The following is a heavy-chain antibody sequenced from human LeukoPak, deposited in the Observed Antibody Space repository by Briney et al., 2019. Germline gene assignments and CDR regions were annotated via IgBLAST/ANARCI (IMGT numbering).Heavy chain of an antibody. D-gene: IGHD2-21*02. CDR3: ARGRRYGIVLLTATLYFDY. V-gene: IGHV4-34*01. J-gene: IGHJ4*02. Sequence: KPSETLSLTCAVYGGSFSGYYWSWIRQPPGKGLEWIGEIYHSGSTNYNPSLKSRVTISVDTSKNQFSLKLSSVTAADTAVYYCARGRRYGIVLLTATLYFDYWGQGALVTVSS. CDR2: IYHSGST. CDR1: GGSFSGYY.